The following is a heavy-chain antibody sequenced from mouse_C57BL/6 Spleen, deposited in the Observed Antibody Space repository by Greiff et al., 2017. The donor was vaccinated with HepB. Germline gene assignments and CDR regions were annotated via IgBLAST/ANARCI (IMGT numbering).Heavy chain of an antibody. CDR2: IKPNNGGT. CDR3: ARFDDYECDALGG. Sequence: EVQLQQSGPELVKPGASVKISCKASGYTFTDYNMDWVKQSHGKSLEWIGDIKPNNGGTIYNQKFKGKATLTVDKSSSTAYMQLRSLTSEDTAVYEDARFDDYECDALGGWGTVASVTV. J-gene: IGHJ1*03. D-gene: IGHD2-4*01. V-gene: IGHV1-18*01. CDR1: GYTFTDYN.